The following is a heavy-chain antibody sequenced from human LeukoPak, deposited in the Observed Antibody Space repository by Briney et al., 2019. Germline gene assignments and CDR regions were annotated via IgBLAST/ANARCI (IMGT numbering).Heavy chain of an antibody. CDR2: IYHSGST. CDR1: GYSVSSYYY. V-gene: IGHV4-38-2*01. J-gene: IGHJ4*02. CDR3: ASQRGPLGNPIDY. Sequence: KASDTLSLTCAVSGYSVSSYYYWGWIRQPPGKGLEWIGSIYHSGSTYYNPSLKSRVTISVVTSKNQFSLKLRSVTAADTAVYYCASQRGPLGNPIDYWGRGTLVTVSS. D-gene: IGHD7-27*01.